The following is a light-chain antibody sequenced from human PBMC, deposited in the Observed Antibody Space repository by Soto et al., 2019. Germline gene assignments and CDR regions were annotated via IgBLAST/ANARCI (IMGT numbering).Light chain of an antibody. CDR2: GAS. J-gene: IGKJ4*01. CDR1: QTVTSDY. V-gene: IGKV3-20*01. CDR3: QQYGDSPLT. Sequence: EIVLTQSPGTLSLSPGERATLSCRASQTVTSDYLAWYQQKPGQAHRLLIYGASDRATGIPDRFSASGSGTDFTLTISRLEPQDFAIYYCQQYGDSPLTFGGGTRVDIK.